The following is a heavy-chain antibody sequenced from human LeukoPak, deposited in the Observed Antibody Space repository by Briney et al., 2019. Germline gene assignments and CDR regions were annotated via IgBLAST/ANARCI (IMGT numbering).Heavy chain of an antibody. D-gene: IGHD1-7*01. CDR1: GFTFSSYA. V-gene: IGHV3-23*01. CDR3: AKEMAGNYYLSDY. CDR2: ISDSGGNT. J-gene: IGHJ4*02. Sequence: PGGSLRLSCAASGFTFSSYAMSWVRQAPGKGLEWVSGISDSGGNTYYADSVKGRFTISRDNSKNTLSLQMNSLRAEDTAVYYCAKEMAGNYYLSDYWGQGTLVTVSS.